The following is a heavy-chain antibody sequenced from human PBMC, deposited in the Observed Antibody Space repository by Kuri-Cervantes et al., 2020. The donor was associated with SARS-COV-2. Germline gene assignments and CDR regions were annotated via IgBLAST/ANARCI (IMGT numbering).Heavy chain of an antibody. CDR2: ISGSGCST. Sequence: GESLKISCAASGFTFSSYAMSWVRQAPGKGMEWVSAISGSGCSTYYADSVKGRFTISRDNSKNTLYLQMNSLRAEDTAVYYCAKAAFLKLPDYWGQGTLVTVSS. V-gene: IGHV3-23*01. J-gene: IGHJ4*02. CDR3: AKAAFLKLPDY. CDR1: GFTFSSYA. D-gene: IGHD3-3*01.